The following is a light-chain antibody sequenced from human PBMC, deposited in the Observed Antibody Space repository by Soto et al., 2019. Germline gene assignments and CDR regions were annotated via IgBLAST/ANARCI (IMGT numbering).Light chain of an antibody. V-gene: IGLV2-14*01. CDR3: SSYTSSSTPV. J-gene: IGLJ2*01. CDR1: SNDVGGYNY. Sequence: QSALTQPASVSGSPGQSITISCTGTSNDVGGYNYVSWYQQHPGKAPKLIIYDVGNRPSGVSDRFSGSKSGNTASLTISGLQAEDEADYYCSSYTSSSTPVFGGGTKVTVL. CDR2: DVG.